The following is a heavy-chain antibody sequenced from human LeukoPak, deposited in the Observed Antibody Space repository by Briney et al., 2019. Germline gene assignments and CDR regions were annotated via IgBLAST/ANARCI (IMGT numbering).Heavy chain of an antibody. CDR3: VRKVIVATNYFDL. V-gene: IGHV3-23*01. CDR1: GFTFSSHA. Sequence: GRSLRLSCAASGFTFSSHAMSWVRQAPGKGLEWVSSIGGSGDRTYYADSVKGRLTISRDNSKKTVYVQVNSLRAEDTAVYYCVRKVIVATNYFDLWGQGTLVTVSS. J-gene: IGHJ4*02. D-gene: IGHD2-21*01. CDR2: IGGSGDRT.